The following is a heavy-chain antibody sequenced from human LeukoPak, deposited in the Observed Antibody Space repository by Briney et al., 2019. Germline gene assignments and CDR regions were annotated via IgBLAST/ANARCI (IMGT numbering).Heavy chain of an antibody. CDR3: ARGYPTNNWFDP. CDR1: GFSLSTSGVG. J-gene: IGHJ5*02. CDR2: IYWNDDK. V-gene: IGHV2-5*01. Sequence: SGPTLVNPTQTLTLTCTFSGFSLSTSGVGVGWIRQPPGKALEWLALIYWNDDKRYSPSLRSRLTITKDTSKNQVVLTMTNMDPVDTATYYCARGYPTNNWFDPWGQGALVTVSS.